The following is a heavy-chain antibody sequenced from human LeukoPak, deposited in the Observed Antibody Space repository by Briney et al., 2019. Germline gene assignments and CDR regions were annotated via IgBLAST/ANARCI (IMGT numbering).Heavy chain of an antibody. D-gene: IGHD2-2*02. V-gene: IGHV3-30*02. Sequence: GGSLRLSCAASGFTFSSYGMHWVRQAPGKGLEWVAFIRYDGSNKYYADSVKGRFTISRDNSKNTLYLQMNSLRAEDTAVYYCACYCSSTSCYRPHMVGYWGQGTLVTVSS. CDR3: ACYCSSTSCYRPHMVGY. J-gene: IGHJ4*02. CDR2: IRYDGSNK. CDR1: GFTFSSYG.